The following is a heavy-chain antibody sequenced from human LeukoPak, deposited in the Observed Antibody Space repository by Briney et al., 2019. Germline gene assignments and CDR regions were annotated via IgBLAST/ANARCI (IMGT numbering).Heavy chain of an antibody. CDR3: ARGGSLSPFDF. CDR1: GYTFTSNY. J-gene: IGHJ4*02. D-gene: IGHD1-26*01. CDR2: IYPRDGST. Sequence: ASVKVSCKASGYTFTSNYIHWVRQAPGQGLEWMGMIYPRDGSTSYAQKFQGRVAMTRDTSTSTVYMELSSLRSEDTGVYYCARGGSLSPFDFWGQGTLVIVSS. V-gene: IGHV1-46*01.